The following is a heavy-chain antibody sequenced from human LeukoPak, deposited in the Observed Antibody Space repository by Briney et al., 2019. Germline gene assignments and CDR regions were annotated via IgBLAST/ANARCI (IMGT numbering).Heavy chain of an antibody. V-gene: IGHV1-2*02. CDR2: INPESGDT. D-gene: IGHD5-24*01. CDR3: ATISALSPFDF. J-gene: IGHJ4*02. CDR1: GYTFINFY. Sequence: GASVKVSCKTSGYTFINFYVHWVRQAPGQGLEWMGWINPESGDTNFARKFQGRLTLTRDTSITTAYMELTRLTSDDTALYYCATISALSPFDFWGPGTLVTVSS.